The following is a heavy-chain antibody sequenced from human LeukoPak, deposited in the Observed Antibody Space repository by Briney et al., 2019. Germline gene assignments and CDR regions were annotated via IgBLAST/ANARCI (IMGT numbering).Heavy chain of an antibody. CDR3: AKDMITFGGVIAPDY. J-gene: IGHJ4*02. D-gene: IGHD3-16*02. V-gene: IGHV3-9*01. Sequence: PGGSLRLSCAASGFTFDDYAMHWVRQAPGKGLEWVSGISWNSGSIGYADSVKGRFTISRDNAKNSLYLQMNSLRAEDTALYYCAKDMITFGGVIAPDYWGQGTLVTVSS. CDR2: ISWNSGSI. CDR1: GFTFDDYA.